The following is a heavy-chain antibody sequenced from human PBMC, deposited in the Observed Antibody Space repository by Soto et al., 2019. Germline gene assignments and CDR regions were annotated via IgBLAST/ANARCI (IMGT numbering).Heavy chain of an antibody. D-gene: IGHD1-7*01. V-gene: IGHV3-23*01. CDR3: ARRARTATTNWGAFDI. J-gene: IGHJ3*02. Sequence: EVQLLESGGGLVQPGGSLRLSCAASGFTFSNYVMNWVRQAPGKGLEWVSTISYSADKTFYADSVKGRFTISRDNSRDTPFLEMNSLRADDAAVYYCARRARTATTNWGAFDIWGQGTMVTVSS. CDR2: ISYSADKT. CDR1: GFTFSNYV.